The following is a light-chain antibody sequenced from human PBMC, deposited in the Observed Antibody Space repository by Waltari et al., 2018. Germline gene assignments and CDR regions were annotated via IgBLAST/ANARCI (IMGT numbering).Light chain of an antibody. CDR1: QSVSSN. CDR2: AAS. J-gene: IGKJ1*01. CDR3: QQYDNWPKT. Sequence: EIVMTQSPATLSVSPGERATLSCRARQSVSSNLAWYQQKPGQSPRLLIYAASNRATGIPARFSGSGSGTEFTLTISSMQSEDFAVYFCQQYDNWPKTFGQGTKVEIK. V-gene: IGKV3-15*01.